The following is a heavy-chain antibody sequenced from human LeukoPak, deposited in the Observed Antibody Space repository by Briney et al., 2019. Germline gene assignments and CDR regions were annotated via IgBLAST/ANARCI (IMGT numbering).Heavy chain of an antibody. J-gene: IGHJ4*02. V-gene: IGHV4-38-2*02. Sequence: SETLSLTCSVSGHSISSDYYWGWIRQPPGKGLEWIGSIYHSGNTYYNPSLKSRITISVDTSKSRFSLSLGSVTAADTAIYYCARDRATTTEGFDYWGQGTLVTVSS. CDR1: GHSISSDYY. CDR3: ARDRATTTEGFDY. D-gene: IGHD1-26*01. CDR2: IYHSGNT.